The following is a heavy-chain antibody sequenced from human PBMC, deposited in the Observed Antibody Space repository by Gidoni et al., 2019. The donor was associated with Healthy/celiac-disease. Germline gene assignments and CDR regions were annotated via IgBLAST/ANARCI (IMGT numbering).Heavy chain of an antibody. V-gene: IGHV3-53*01. D-gene: IGHD6-19*01. CDR3: ARTTAVAAPIDY. CDR1: GFTVRSNY. CDR2: IYSGGST. J-gene: IGHJ4*02. Sequence: VQLVESGGGLIQPGGSLRLSCASSGFTVRSNYMSWVRQAPGKGLEWVSVIYSGGSTYYADSVKGRFTISRDNSKNTLYLQMNSLRAEDTAVYYCARTTAVAAPIDYWGQGTLVTVSS.